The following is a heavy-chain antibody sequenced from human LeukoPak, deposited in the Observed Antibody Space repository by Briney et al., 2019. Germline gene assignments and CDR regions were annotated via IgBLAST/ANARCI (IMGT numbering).Heavy chain of an antibody. Sequence: GGSLRLSCAASGFTFSSYWMNWVRQAPGKGLEWVANIKPDGSDESYVDSAKGRFTISRDNAKNSLYLQMNSLRAEDTAVYYCARENFQYWAQGTLVTVSS. V-gene: IGHV3-7*04. CDR1: GFTFSSYW. CDR3: ARENFQY. J-gene: IGHJ4*02. CDR2: IKPDGSDE.